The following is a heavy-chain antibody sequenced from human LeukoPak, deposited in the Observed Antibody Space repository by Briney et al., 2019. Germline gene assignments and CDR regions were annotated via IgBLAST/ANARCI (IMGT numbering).Heavy chain of an antibody. CDR1: GYTFTSYD. V-gene: IGHV1-69*13. J-gene: IGHJ6*02. CDR3: ASRTSPYYYYGMDV. D-gene: IGHD1-7*01. CDR2: IIPIFGTA. Sequence: SVKVSCTASGYTFTSYDFNWVRQAPGQGLEWMGGIIPIFGTANYAQKFQGRVTITADESTSTAYMELSSLRSEDTAVYYCASRTSPYYYYGMDVWGQGTTVTVSS.